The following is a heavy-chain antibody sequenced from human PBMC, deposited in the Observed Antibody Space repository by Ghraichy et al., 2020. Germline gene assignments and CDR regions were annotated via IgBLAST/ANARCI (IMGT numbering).Heavy chain of an antibody. CDR3: VRDGGSGYDY. J-gene: IGHJ4*02. V-gene: IGHV3-33*08. CDR1: GFTFSNHN. Sequence: GEPLNISCAASGFTFSNHNMHWVRQAPGKGLEWETVIWFDGSNTQYADSVKGRFTISRDNSKNTLYLQMNSLRVEDTAVYYCVRDGGSGYDYWGQGTLVTVSS. CDR2: IWFDGSNT. D-gene: IGHD6-19*01.